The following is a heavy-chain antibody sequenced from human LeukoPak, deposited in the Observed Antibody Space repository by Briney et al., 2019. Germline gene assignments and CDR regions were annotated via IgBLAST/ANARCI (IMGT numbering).Heavy chain of an antibody. CDR2: INHSGST. V-gene: IGHV4-34*01. CDR1: GDSISPFY. Sequence: SETLSLTCTVSGDSISPFYWSWIRQPPGKGLEWIGEINHSGSTNYNPSLKSRVTISVDTSKNQFSLKLSSVTAADTAVYYCASPLTTALAFDIWGQGTMVTVSS. D-gene: IGHD1-14*01. CDR3: ASPLTTALAFDI. J-gene: IGHJ3*02.